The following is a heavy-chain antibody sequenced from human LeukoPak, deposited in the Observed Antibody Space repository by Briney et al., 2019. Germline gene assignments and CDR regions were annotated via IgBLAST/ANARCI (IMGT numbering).Heavy chain of an antibody. CDR1: GFTFSSYG. CDR3: ARDFCSGGSCYPDAFDI. CDR2: IWYDGTNT. J-gene: IGHJ3*02. V-gene: IGHV3-33*01. Sequence: GGSLRLSCAASGFTFSSYGMHWVRQAPGKGLEWVAVIWYDGTNTYYADSVKGRFTISRDNSKNTLYLQMNSLRAEDAAVYYCARDFCSGGSCYPDAFDIWGQGTMVTVSS. D-gene: IGHD2-15*01.